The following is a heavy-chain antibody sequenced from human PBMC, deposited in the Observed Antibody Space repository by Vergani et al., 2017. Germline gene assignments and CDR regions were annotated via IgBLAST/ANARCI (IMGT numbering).Heavy chain of an antibody. Sequence: EVQLVQSGAEVKKPGATMKISCKVSGYTFTDHYMHWVKQAPGKGLEWMGLVDPEDGETIYAEKFKGRVTIAADKSTDTAHLELSSLRSEDTAVYYCATPQTVTTGDMEVWGQGTTVIVSS. CDR2: VDPEDGET. CDR1: GYTFTDHY. D-gene: IGHD4-17*01. V-gene: IGHV1-69-2*01. CDR3: ATPQTVTTGDMEV. J-gene: IGHJ6*02.